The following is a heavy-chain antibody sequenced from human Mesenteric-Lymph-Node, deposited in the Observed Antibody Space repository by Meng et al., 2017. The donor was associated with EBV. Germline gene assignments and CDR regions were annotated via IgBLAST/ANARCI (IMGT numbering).Heavy chain of an antibody. Sequence: QLRLVYAGAELKKPGALMLPSCSSSCSTFMNAAISLVRQPPGQGLEWIGRINNNIDNSMYAQGFTGWFVFSLDSSVSTEYLKISSRKTEDTAVYYCTGFDWLAHHWGQGTLVTVSS. D-gene: IGHD3-9*01. CDR1: CSTFMNAA. CDR3: TGFDWLAHH. V-gene: IGHV7-4-1*02. CDR2: INNNIDNS. J-gene: IGHJ5*02.